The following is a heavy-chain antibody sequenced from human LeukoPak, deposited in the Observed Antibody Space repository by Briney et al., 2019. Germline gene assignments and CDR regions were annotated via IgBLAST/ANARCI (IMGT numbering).Heavy chain of an antibody. CDR3: ARGVYYYGSGSYSVDY. CDR2: IIPIFGTA. V-gene: IGHV1-69*13. J-gene: IGHJ4*02. D-gene: IGHD3-10*01. Sequence: SVKVSCKASGGTFSNYAISWVRQAPGQGLEWMGGIIPIFGTANYAQKFQGRVTITADESTSTAYMELSSLRSEDTAVYYCARGVYYYGSGSYSVDYWGQGTLVTVSS. CDR1: GGTFSNYA.